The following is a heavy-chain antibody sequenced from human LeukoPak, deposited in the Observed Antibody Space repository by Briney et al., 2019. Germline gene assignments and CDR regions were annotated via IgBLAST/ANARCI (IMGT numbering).Heavy chain of an antibody. CDR3: ARAVAVTTLDNY. Sequence: GASVKVSCKASGYTFTSYGISWVRQAPGQGLEWMGWISAYDGNINYAQKLQGRVTMTTDTSTSTAYMELRSLRSDDTAVYYCARAVAVTTLDNYWGQGTLVTVSS. CDR2: ISAYDGNI. V-gene: IGHV1-18*01. CDR1: GYTFTSYG. D-gene: IGHD4-17*01. J-gene: IGHJ4*02.